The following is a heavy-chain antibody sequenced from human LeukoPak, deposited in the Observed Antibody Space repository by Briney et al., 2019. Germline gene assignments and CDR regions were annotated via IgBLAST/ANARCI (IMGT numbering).Heavy chain of an antibody. J-gene: IGHJ4*02. V-gene: IGHV3-23*01. CDR2: INTNGGST. CDR3: AKDFEGSRSYHCPFDY. D-gene: IGHD3-10*01. CDR1: GFTFSSYG. Sequence: PGRSLRLSCAASGFTFSSYGISWVRQAPGKGLQWVSAINTNGGSTYYADSVKGRFTIPRDNSKNPVYLQLNSLRAEDTAVYYCAKDFEGSRSYHCPFDYWGQGTLVIVSS.